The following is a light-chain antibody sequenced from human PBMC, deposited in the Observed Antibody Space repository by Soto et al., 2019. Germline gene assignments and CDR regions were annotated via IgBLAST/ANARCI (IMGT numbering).Light chain of an antibody. V-gene: IGLV1-51*01. Sequence: QSMLTQPPSVSAAPGQKVTISCSGSSSNIGNNYVSWYQHLPGTAPKLLISDNSERPSGIPDRFSGSKSGTSATLAITGLQTGDEADYFCGTWASSLSAVVFGGGTKVTVL. CDR2: DNS. CDR1: SSNIGNNY. CDR3: GTWASSLSAVV. J-gene: IGLJ2*01.